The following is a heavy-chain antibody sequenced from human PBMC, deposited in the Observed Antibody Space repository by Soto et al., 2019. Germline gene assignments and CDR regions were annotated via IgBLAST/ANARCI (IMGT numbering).Heavy chain of an antibody. D-gene: IGHD4-4*01. J-gene: IGHJ3*02. CDR3: AREEGSPVSHDYTTTDAFDI. CDR1: GGTFSSYA. Sequence: KVSCKASGGTFSSYAISWVRQAPGQGLEWMGGVIPIFGTANYAQKFQGRVTITADESTSTAYMELSSLRSEDTAVYYCAREEGSPVSHDYTTTDAFDIWGQGTMVTVSS. V-gene: IGHV1-69*01. CDR2: VIPIFGTA.